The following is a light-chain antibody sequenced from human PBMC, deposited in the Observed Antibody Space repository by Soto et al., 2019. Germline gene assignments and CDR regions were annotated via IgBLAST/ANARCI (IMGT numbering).Light chain of an antibody. CDR3: QSNYILPWT. CDR2: STS. CDR1: QSIDTY. J-gene: IGKJ1*01. Sequence: DIQMTQSPSSLSASVGDRVTITCRASQSIDTYVNWYQQKPGKAPNLLIFSTSRLQTGLPSRFSGSGSGTDFTLTINTLQFDDFASYYCQSNYILPWTFGQGTKVDIK. V-gene: IGKV1-39*01.